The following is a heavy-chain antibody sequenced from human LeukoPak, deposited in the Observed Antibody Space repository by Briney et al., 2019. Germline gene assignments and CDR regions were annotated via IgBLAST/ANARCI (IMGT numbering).Heavy chain of an antibody. CDR3: ARPGVSANYGDYRFDF. J-gene: IGHJ4*02. CDR1: GFNFKLSA. V-gene: IGHV3-23*01. CDR2: ISGSGSRGSGIIGGNT. D-gene: IGHD4-17*01. Sequence: GGSLRLSCAASGFNFKLSAMSWGRQAPGKGLEWVALISGSGSRGSGIIGGNTYYADSVKGRFTISRDNSKNTLYLQMNSLRAEDTAVYHCARPGVSANYGDYRFDFWGQGTLVTVSS.